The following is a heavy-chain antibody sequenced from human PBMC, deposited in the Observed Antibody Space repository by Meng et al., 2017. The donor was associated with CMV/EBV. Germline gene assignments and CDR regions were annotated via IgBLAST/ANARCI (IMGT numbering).Heavy chain of an antibody. CDR2: ISYDGSNK. CDR1: GFTFNTYA. V-gene: IGHV3-30*04. D-gene: IGHD3-22*01. CDR3: VRDQGGESMIAVLIERFGMDV. Sequence: GGSLRLSCAASGFTFNTYAMHWVRQAPGKGLEWVAVISYDGSNKYTADSVQGRLTISRDNSKNNLYLQMNSLTVEDTAVYDCVRDQGGESMIAVLIERFGMDVWGQGTTVTVSS. J-gene: IGHJ6*02.